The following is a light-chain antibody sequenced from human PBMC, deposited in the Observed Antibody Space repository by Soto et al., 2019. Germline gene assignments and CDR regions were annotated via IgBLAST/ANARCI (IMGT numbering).Light chain of an antibody. V-gene: IGLV3-21*02. CDR1: NIGSKS. CDR3: QVWDSSSDHYV. CDR2: DDS. Sequence: SYELTQPPSVSVAPGQTARITCGGHNIGSKSVHWYQQKPGQAPVLVVYDDSDRPSGIPERFSGSNSGNTATLTISRVEAGDEADYYCQVWDSSSDHYVFGTGTKVPVL. J-gene: IGLJ1*01.